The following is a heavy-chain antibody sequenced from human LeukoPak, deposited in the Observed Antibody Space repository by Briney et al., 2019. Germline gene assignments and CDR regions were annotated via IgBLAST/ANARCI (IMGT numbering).Heavy chain of an antibody. V-gene: IGHV1-2*02. Sequence: ASVKVSCKASGYTFTGYYMHWVRQAPGQGLEWMGWINPNSGGTNYAQKFQGRVTMTRDTSISTAYMELSSLRSEDTAVYYCARAPLLLRFFGTVYYFDYWGQGTLVTVSS. CDR3: ARAPLLLRFFGTVYYFDY. J-gene: IGHJ4*02. D-gene: IGHD3-3*01. CDR2: INPNSGGT. CDR1: GYTFTGYY.